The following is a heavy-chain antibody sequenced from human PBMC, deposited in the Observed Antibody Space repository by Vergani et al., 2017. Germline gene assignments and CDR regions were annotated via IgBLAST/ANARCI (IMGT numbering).Heavy chain of an antibody. CDR2: IYSGGST. CDR1: GFTVSSNY. J-gene: IGHJ4*02. V-gene: IGHV3-53*01. CDR3: ARGAVAGTDYFDY. D-gene: IGHD6-19*01. Sequence: EVQLVEPGGGLIQPGGSLRLSCAASGFTVSSNYMSWVRQAPGKGLEWVSVIYSGGSTYYADSVKGRFTISRDNSKNTLYLQMNSLRAEDTAVYYCARGAVAGTDYFDYWGQGTLVTVSS.